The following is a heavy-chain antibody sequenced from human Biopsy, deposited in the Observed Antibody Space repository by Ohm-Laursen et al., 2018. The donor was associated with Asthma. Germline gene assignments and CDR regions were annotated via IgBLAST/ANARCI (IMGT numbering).Heavy chain of an antibody. D-gene: IGHD4-11*01. CDR2: ITGSGGFT. CDR1: GFTFSNYA. CDR3: AKDEQLYYGSYSKYIQPVPLGD. V-gene: IGHV3-23*01. J-gene: IGHJ4*02. Sequence: SLRLSCAATGFTFSNYAMSWVRQAPGKGLEWVSSITGSGGFTYYADSVKGRFTISRDKSENTLYLQMNSLRAEDTAVYYCAKDEQLYYGSYSKYIQPVPLGDWGQGTLVIVSA.